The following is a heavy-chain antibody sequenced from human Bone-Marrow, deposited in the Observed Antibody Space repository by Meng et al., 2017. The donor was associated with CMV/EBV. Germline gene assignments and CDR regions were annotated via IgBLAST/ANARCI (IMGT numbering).Heavy chain of an antibody. Sequence: GESLKIPCAASGFTVSSNYMSWVRQAPGKGLEWVSVIYSGGSTYYADSVKGRFTISRDNSKNTLYLQMNSLRAEDTAVYYCARTSPGIAARLGFDYWGQGTLVTVSS. D-gene: IGHD6-6*01. CDR1: GFTVSSNY. J-gene: IGHJ4*02. CDR3: ARTSPGIAARLGFDY. V-gene: IGHV3-66*02. CDR2: IYSGGST.